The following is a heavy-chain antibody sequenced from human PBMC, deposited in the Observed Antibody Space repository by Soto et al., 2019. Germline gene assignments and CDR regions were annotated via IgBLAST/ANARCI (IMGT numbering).Heavy chain of an antibody. CDR2: INAGNGNT. CDR1: GYTFTSYA. CDR3: ARDLYYDSSGYAFDY. D-gene: IGHD3-22*01. J-gene: IGHJ4*02. V-gene: IGHV1-3*01. Sequence: VASVKVSCKASGYTFTSYAMHCVRQAPGQRLEWMGWINAGNGNTNYAQKFQGWVTMTRDTSISTAYMELSRLRSDDTAVYYCARDLYYDSSGYAFDYWGQGTLVTVSS.